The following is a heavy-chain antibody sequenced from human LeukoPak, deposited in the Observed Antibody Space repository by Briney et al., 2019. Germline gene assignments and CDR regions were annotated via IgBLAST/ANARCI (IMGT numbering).Heavy chain of an antibody. D-gene: IGHD3-10*01. CDR2: IYYSGST. J-gene: IGHJ4*02. CDR3: ARDSYYYGSGNYYFDY. Sequence: PSETLSLTCTVSGGFISSYYWSWIRQPPGKGLEWIGYIYYSGSTNYNPSLKSRVTISVDTSKNQFSLKLSSVTAADTAVYYCARDSYYYGSGNYYFDYWGQGTLVTVSS. V-gene: IGHV4-59*12. CDR1: GGFISSYY.